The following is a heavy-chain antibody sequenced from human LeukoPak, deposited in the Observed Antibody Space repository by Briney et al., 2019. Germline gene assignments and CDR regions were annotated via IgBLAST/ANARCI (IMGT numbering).Heavy chain of an antibody. D-gene: IGHD4-17*01. J-gene: IGHJ3*02. V-gene: IGHV3-21*01. Sequence: PGGSLRLSCAASGFTFSSYSMNWVRQAPGKGLEWVSSISSSSSYIYYADSVKGRFTISRDNAKNSLYLQMNSLRAEDTAVYYCARDGWDDYGDPQGDAFDIWGQGTMVTVSS. CDR3: ARDGWDDYGDPQGDAFDI. CDR1: GFTFSSYS. CDR2: ISSSSSYI.